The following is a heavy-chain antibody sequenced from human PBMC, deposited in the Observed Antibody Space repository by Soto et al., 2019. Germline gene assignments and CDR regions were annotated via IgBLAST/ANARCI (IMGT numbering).Heavy chain of an antibody. Sequence: QVQLVESGGGLVKPGGSLRLSSAASGFTFSDYYMSWIRQAPGKGLEWVSYISSSGSTINYADSVKGRFTISRDNAKNSLDLQMNSLRAEDTAVYYCARQYSGYDSDYYYYYYGMDVWGQGTTVTVSS. V-gene: IGHV3-11*01. CDR1: GFTFSDYY. CDR3: ARQYSGYDSDYYYYYYGMDV. D-gene: IGHD5-12*01. CDR2: ISSSGSTI. J-gene: IGHJ6*02.